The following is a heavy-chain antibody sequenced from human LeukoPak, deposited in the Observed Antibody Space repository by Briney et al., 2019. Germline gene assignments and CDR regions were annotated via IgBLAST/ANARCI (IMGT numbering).Heavy chain of an antibody. CDR2: INPSGGST. CDR1: GYTFTSYH. J-gene: IGHJ4*02. Sequence: ASVKVSCKASGYTFTSYHMHWVRQAPGQGLEWMGIINPSGGSTSYAQKFQGRVTMTRDTSTSTVYMELSSLRSEDTAVYYCARDDGRYYYDSSGPHGTDYWGQGTLVTVSS. D-gene: IGHD3-22*01. CDR3: ARDDGRYYYDSSGPHGTDY. V-gene: IGHV1-46*01.